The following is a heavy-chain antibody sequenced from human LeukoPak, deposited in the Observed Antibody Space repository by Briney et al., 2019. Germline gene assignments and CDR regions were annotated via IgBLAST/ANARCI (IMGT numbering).Heavy chain of an antibody. CDR1: GFTFSDSA. CDR2: ISASGGNS. CDR3: AKRTSGSSWYSSDS. D-gene: IGHD6-13*01. J-gene: IGHJ4*02. Sequence: PGGSLRLSCEASGFTFSDSAMSWVRQASGRGLEWVSLISASGGNSYYADSVKGRFTVSRDSSKNTLHLQMNSLRAEDTAVYYCAKRTSGSSWYSSDSWGQGTLVTVSS. V-gene: IGHV3-23*01.